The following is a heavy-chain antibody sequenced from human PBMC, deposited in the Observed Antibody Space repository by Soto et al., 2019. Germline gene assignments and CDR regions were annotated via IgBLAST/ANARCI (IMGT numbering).Heavy chain of an antibody. J-gene: IGHJ4*02. Sequence: GGSLRLSCAASGFTFSSYGMHWVRQAPGKGLEWVAVIWYDGSNKYYADSVKGRFTISRDNSKNTLYLQMNSLRAEDTAVYYCAREAYEITIFGVAHWGGFDYWGQGTLVTVSS. CDR3: AREAYEITIFGVAHWGGFDY. CDR1: GFTFSSYG. CDR2: IWYDGSNK. V-gene: IGHV3-33*01. D-gene: IGHD3-3*01.